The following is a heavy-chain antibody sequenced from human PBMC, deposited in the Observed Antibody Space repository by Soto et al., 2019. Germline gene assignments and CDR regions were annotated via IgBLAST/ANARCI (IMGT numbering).Heavy chain of an antibody. D-gene: IGHD2-15*01. V-gene: IGHV3-13*01. CDR3: ARGQEVGAHFFDS. CDR2: IGTAGDT. Sequence: PGGSLRLSCEASGFTFSGFDMHWVLQPTGKGLEWVSTIGTAGDTYYAVSVKGRFTISRDNATNSFSLQMNSLRAGDTAVYFCARGQEVGAHFFDSWGQGTQVTVSS. J-gene: IGHJ4*02. CDR1: GFTFSGFD.